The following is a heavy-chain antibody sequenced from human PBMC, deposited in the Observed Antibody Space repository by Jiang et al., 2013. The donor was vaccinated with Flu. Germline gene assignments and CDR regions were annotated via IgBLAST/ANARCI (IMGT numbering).Heavy chain of an antibody. CDR3: TMAADGTFWFDP. CDR2: IYPGGSRT. CDR1: GYSFIDYW. V-gene: IGHV5-51*01. D-gene: IGHD6-13*01. J-gene: IGHJ5*02. Sequence: GAEVKKPGESLKISCKGSGYSFIDYWIGWVRQMPEKGLEWMGIIYPGGSRTIYNPSFQGQVTISVEKSITTAYLQWSSLKASDTAMYYCTMAADGTFWFDPWGQGPWSPSPQ.